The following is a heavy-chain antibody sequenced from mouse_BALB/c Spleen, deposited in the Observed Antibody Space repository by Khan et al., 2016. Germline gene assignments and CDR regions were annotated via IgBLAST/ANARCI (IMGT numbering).Heavy chain of an antibody. Sequence: QVQLQQSGAELVRPGASVRLSCKASGYTSANYWMQWVKQRPGQGLEWIGSIYPGDGDTRYSQKFKDKATLTADKSSSSAYMHLRSVASEDSAVYYCAGALFVYWGQGTLVTVSA. CDR3: AGALFVY. CDR2: IYPGDGDT. J-gene: IGHJ3*01. CDR1: GYTSANYW. D-gene: IGHD6-1*01. V-gene: IGHV1-87*01.